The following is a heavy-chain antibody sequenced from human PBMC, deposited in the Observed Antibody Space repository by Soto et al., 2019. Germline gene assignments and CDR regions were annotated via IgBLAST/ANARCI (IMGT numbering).Heavy chain of an antibody. CDR2: ISGSGGST. CDR1: GFTFSSYA. D-gene: IGHD3-9*01. CDR3: ARDRHDILTGYYHVGLDY. Sequence: GGSLRLSCAASGFTFSSYAMSWVRQAPGKGLEWVSAISGSGGSTYYADSVKGRFTISRDNSKNTLYLQMNSLRAEDTAVYYCARDRHDILTGYYHVGLDYWGQGTLVTVSS. J-gene: IGHJ4*02. V-gene: IGHV3-23*01.